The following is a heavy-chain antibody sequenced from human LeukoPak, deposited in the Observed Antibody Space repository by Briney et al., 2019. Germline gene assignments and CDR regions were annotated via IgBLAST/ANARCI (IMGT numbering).Heavy chain of an antibody. J-gene: IGHJ4*02. V-gene: IGHV3-49*04. CDR1: GFTFGDYA. CDR2: IRSKAYGGTT. D-gene: IGHD3-22*01. CDR3: TRRPYDSSGRAFDY. Sequence: GGSLRLSGTASGFTFGDYAMSWVRQAPGKGLEWVGFIRSKAYGGTTEYAASVKGRFTISRDDSKSIAYLQMNSLKTEDTAVYYCTRRPYDSSGRAFDYWGQGTLVTVSS.